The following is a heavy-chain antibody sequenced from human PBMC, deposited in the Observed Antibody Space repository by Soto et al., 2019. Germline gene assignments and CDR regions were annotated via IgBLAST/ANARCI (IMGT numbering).Heavy chain of an antibody. CDR3: ARGGVDYYDSSGYYFSPYYFDY. Sequence: SETLSLTCAVSGGSISSGGYSWSWIRQPPGKGLEWIGYIYHSGSTYYSPSLKSRVTISVDRSKNQFSLKLSSVTAADTAVYYCARGGVDYYDSSGYYFSPYYFDYWGQGTLVTVSS. CDR1: GGSISSGGYS. CDR2: IYHSGST. J-gene: IGHJ4*02. V-gene: IGHV4-30-2*01. D-gene: IGHD3-22*01.